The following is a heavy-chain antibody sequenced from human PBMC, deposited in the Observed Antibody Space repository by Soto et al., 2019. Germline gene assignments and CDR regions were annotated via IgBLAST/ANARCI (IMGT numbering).Heavy chain of an antibody. CDR2: ISGSGGST. CDR1: GFTFSSYA. V-gene: IGHV3-23*01. CDR3: AKDPGALSYYYDSSVPDVFAI. J-gene: IGHJ3*02. Sequence: GGSLRLSCAASGFTFSSYAMSWVRQAPGKGLEWVSAISGSGGSTYYADSVKGRLTISRDNSKNTLYLQMNSLRAEDTAVYYCAKDPGALSYYYDSSVPDVFAIWGQGTMVPVSS. D-gene: IGHD3-22*01.